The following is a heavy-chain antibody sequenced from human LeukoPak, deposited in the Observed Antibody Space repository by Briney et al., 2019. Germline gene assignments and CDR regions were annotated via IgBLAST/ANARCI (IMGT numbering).Heavy chain of an antibody. D-gene: IGHD5-18*01. J-gene: IGHJ4*02. CDR2: MRSDGINK. CDR1: GFTFSNYG. CDR3: ARDPSRYSGDY. Sequence: GGSLRLSCAASGFTFSNYGFHWVRQAPGKGLEWVAAMRSDGINKYYSDSVKGRFTVSRDNSQNTLYLQMNSLRVEDTAVYYCARDPSRYSGDYWGQGTLVTVSS. V-gene: IGHV3-33*01.